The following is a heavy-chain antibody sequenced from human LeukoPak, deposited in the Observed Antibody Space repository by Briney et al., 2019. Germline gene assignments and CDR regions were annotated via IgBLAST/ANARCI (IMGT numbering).Heavy chain of an antibody. CDR2: IYLSGST. D-gene: IGHD2-21*01. CDR3: ARDRVWFYDY. V-gene: IGHV4-4*07. J-gene: IGHJ4*02. CDR1: GASINSYY. Sequence: PSATLSLTCTVSGASINSYYWSWIRQPAGKGLEWIGHIYLSGSTNYNPSLKSRVTMSLDRPKNQFSLKLSSVTAADTAVYYCARDRVWFYDYWGQGTLVTVSS.